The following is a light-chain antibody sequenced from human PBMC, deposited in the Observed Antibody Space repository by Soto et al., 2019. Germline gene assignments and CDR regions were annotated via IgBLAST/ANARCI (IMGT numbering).Light chain of an antibody. CDR2: GAS. CDR3: QQYGSSPWT. CDR1: QSVSSSY. Sequence: EIVLTQSPGTLSLSPGERATLSCRASQSVSSSYLAWYQQKPGQAPRLLIYGASSRATGIPDRFSGSGSGTDFTLTISSLEPEDFAVYYCQQYGSSPWTFCQGTKVEIK. V-gene: IGKV3-20*01. J-gene: IGKJ1*01.